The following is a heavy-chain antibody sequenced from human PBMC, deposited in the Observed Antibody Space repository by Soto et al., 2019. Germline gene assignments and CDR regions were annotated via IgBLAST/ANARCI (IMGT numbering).Heavy chain of an antibody. V-gene: IGHV4-34*01. CDR3: ARGMVPIDY. D-gene: IGHD6-13*01. Sequence: SETLSLTCAVYGGSFSGYYWSWIRQPPGKGLEWIGEINHSGSTNYNPSLKSRVTISVDTSKNQFSLKLSSVTAADTAVYYCARGMVPIDYWGQGTLVTVSS. J-gene: IGHJ4*02. CDR1: GGSFSGYY. CDR2: INHSGST.